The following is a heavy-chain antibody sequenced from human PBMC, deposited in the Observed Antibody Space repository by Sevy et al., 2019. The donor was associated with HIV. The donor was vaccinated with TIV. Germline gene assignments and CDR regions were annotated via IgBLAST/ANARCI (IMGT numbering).Heavy chain of an antibody. V-gene: IGHV3-30-3*01. Sequence: GGSLRLSCAASGFTFSSYAMHWVRQAPGKGLEWVAVISYDGSNKYYADSVKGRFTISRDNSKNTLYLQMNSLRAEDTAVYYCARGRRWNDGRGDYYYMDVWGKGTTVTVSS. CDR3: ARGRRWNDGRGDYYYMDV. J-gene: IGHJ6*03. CDR1: GFTFSSYA. D-gene: IGHD1-1*01. CDR2: ISYDGSNK.